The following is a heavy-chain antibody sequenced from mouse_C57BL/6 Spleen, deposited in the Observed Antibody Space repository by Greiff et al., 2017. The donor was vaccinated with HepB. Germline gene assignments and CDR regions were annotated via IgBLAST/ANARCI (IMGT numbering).Heavy chain of an antibody. J-gene: IGHJ2*01. CDR2: IDPETGGT. V-gene: IGHV1-15*01. D-gene: IGHD1-1*01. CDR3: TRSRVITTVVAPGY. CDR1: GYTFTDYE. Sequence: VKLQESGAELVRPGASVTLSCKASGYTFTDYEMHWVKQTPVHGLEWIGAIDPETGGTAYNQKFKGKAILTADKSSSTAYMELRSLTSEDSAVYYCTRSRVITTVVAPGYWGQGTTLTVSS.